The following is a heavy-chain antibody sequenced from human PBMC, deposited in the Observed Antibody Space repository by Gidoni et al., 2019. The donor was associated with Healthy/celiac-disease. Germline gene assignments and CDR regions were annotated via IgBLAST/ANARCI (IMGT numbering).Heavy chain of an antibody. CDR3: ARIGALKSGYDGVGYYYGMDV. CDR1: GFTCSSDG. D-gene: IGHD5-12*01. J-gene: IGHJ6*02. Sequence: QEQLVESGGGVVQPGRSLRLACAASGFTCSSDGRHWVRQAPAKGLEWVAVIWYDGSNKYYADSVKGRFTISRDNSKHTLYLQMNSLRAEDTSVYYCARIGALKSGYDGVGYYYGMDVCGQGTTVTVSS. CDR2: IWYDGSNK. V-gene: IGHV3-33*01.